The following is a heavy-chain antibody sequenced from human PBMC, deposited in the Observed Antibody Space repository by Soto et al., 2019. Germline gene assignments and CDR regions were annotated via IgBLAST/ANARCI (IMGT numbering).Heavy chain of an antibody. J-gene: IGHJ4*01. CDR3: ESGGGLDTLAQ. V-gene: IGHV1-69*05. D-gene: IGHD3-16*01. CDR1: GGTFSSYA. Sequence: QVQLVQSGAEVKKPGSSVKVSCTASGGTFSSYAISWVRQAPGPGLEWMGGIIPIFATANYAQKFQGRITITSDESTRTAYMELSSRRSEDTAGYYGESGGGLDTLAQWGNGTLVTVSS. CDR2: IIPIFATA.